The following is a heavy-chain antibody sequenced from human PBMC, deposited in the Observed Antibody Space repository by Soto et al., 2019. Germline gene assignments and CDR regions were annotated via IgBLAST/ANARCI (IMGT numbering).Heavy chain of an antibody. CDR2: INPSGGST. CDR3: ARAGWCGGDCLGAPDY. D-gene: IGHD2-21*02. J-gene: IGHJ4*02. Sequence: ASVKVSCKASGYTFTSYYMHWVRQAPGQGLEWMGIINPSGGSTSYAQKFQGRVTMTRDTSTSTVYMELSSLRSEDTAVYYCARAGWCGGDCLGAPDYWGQGTLVTVS. CDR1: GYTFTSYY. V-gene: IGHV1-46*01.